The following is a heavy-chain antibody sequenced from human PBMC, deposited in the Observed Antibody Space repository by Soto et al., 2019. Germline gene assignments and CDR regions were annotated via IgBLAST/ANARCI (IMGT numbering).Heavy chain of an antibody. CDR3: AKDHRGQWLVDYYYGMDV. CDR1: GLTFSSYG. CDR2: ISYDGSNK. V-gene: IGHV3-30*18. D-gene: IGHD6-19*01. J-gene: IGHJ6*02. Sequence: GGSLRLSCAASGLTFSSYGMHGVRQAPGKGLEWVAVISYDGSNKYYADSVKGRFTISRDNSKNTLYLQMNSLRAEDTAVYYCAKDHRGQWLVDYYYGMDVWGQGTTVTVSS.